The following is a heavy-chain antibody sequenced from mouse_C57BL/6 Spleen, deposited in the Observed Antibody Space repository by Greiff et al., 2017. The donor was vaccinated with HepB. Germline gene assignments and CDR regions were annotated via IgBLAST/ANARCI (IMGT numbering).Heavy chain of an antibody. D-gene: IGHD2-1*01. Sequence: EVQLVESGGGLVKPGGSLQLSCAASGFTFSSYAMSWVRQTPEKRLEWVATISDGGSYTYYPDNVKGRFTISRDNAKNNLYLQMSPLKSEDTAMYYCASLYPRNYFDYWGQGTTLTVSS. V-gene: IGHV5-4*01. J-gene: IGHJ2*01. CDR2: ISDGGSYT. CDR3: ASLYPRNYFDY. CDR1: GFTFSSYA.